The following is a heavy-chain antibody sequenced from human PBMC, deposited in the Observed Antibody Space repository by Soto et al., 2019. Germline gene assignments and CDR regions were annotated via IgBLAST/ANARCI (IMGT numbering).Heavy chain of an antibody. J-gene: IGHJ4*02. CDR1: GYTFTSYY. V-gene: IGHV1-46*01. Sequence: GASVKVSCKASGYTFTSYYMHWVRQAPGQGLEWMGIINPSGGSTSYAQKFQGRVTMTRDTSTSTVYMELSSLRSEDTAVYYCARDGHPNRPLIVLEGDLPYYFDYWGQGTLVTVSS. D-gene: IGHD3-16*01. CDR2: INPSGGST. CDR3: ARDGHPNRPLIVLEGDLPYYFDY.